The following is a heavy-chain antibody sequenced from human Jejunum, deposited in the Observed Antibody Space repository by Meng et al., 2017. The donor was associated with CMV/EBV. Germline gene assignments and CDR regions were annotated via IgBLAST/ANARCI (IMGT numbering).Heavy chain of an antibody. V-gene: IGHV3-23*01. Sequence: ASGFTFSSCAMTWVRQAPGKGLEWVSTIDSSDRTYYADSVRGRFTISRDNSMNTLHLQMNSLRADDTAVYYCAKSLVDTAMDLDEWSQETLVTVSS. CDR2: IDSSDRT. CDR3: AKSLVDTAMDLDE. J-gene: IGHJ4*02. CDR1: GFTFSSCA. D-gene: IGHD5-18*01.